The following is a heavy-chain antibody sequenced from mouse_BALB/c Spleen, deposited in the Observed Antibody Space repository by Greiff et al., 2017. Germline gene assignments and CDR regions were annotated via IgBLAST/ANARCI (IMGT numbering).Heavy chain of an antibody. Sequence: QVQLQQSDAELVKPGASVKISCKASGYAFSSSWMNWVKQRPGQGLEWIGRIYPGDGDTNYNGKFKGKATLTADKSSSTAYMQLSSLTSVDSAVYFCASYYYPLYHFDYGGQGTTLTVSS. CDR2: IYPGDGDT. J-gene: IGHJ2*01. CDR1: GYAFSSSW. V-gene: IGHV1-80*01. D-gene: IGHD1-1*01. CDR3: ASYYYPLYHFDY.